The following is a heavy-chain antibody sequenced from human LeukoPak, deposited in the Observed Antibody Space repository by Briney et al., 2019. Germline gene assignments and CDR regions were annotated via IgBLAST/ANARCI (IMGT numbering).Heavy chain of an antibody. D-gene: IGHD5-18*01. V-gene: IGHV1-8*03. CDR3: ARENRDSYGYDY. J-gene: IGHJ4*02. CDR1: GYTFTSYD. CDR2: MNPNSGNT. Sequence: ASVKVSCKASGYTFTSYDINWVRQATGQGPEWMGWMNPNSGNTGYAQKFQGRVTITRNTSISTAYMELSSLRSEDTAVYYCARENRDSYGYDYWGQGTLVTVSS.